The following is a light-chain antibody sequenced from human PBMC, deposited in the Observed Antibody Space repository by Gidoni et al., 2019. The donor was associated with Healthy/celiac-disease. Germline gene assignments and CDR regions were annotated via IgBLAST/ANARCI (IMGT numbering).Light chain of an antibody. V-gene: IGKV3-11*01. CDR3: QQRSNWPPWT. CDR2: DAS. CDR1: QSVSSY. Sequence: EIVLPQSPATLSLSTGERATISCRASQSVSSYLAWYQQKPGQAPRLLNYDASNRATCIPARFSGSGSGTDFTLTISSLEPEDFAVYYCQQRSNWPPWTFGQGTKVEIK. J-gene: IGKJ1*01.